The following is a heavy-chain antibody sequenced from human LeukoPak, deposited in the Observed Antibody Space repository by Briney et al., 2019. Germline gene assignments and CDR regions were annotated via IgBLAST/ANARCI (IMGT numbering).Heavy chain of an antibody. Sequence: GGSLRLSCAASGFTFSDFAMSWVRQAPGKGLEWVSRINSDGSGTTYADSVKDRFTISRDNAKNTLYLQMNSLRVEDTAVYYCARDLQVGSPFDHWGRGTLVTVSS. V-gene: IGHV3-74*01. CDR2: INSDGSGT. J-gene: IGHJ5*02. CDR1: GFTFSDFA. CDR3: ARDLQVGSPFDH. D-gene: IGHD1-26*01.